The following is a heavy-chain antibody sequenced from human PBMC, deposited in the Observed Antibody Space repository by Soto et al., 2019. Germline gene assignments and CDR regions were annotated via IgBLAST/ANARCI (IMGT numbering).Heavy chain of an antibody. V-gene: IGHV1-18*01. D-gene: IGHD2-15*01. J-gene: IGHJ4*02. CDR2: ISAYNGNT. Sequence: GASVKVSCKASGYTFTSYGISWVRQAPGQGLEWMGWISAYNGNTNYAQKLQGRVTMTTDTSTSTAYMELNSLTAEDTAVYYCARDHVAYCSTDNCYSSSFNYWGQGTLVTVSS. CDR3: ARDHVAYCSTDNCYSSSFNY. CDR1: GYTFTSYG.